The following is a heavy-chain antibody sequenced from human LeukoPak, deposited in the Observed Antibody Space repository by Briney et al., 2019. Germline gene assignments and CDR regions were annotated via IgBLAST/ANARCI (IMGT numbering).Heavy chain of an antibody. CDR1: GFTFSSYA. J-gene: IGHJ4*02. CDR3: AGERAD. V-gene: IGHV3-30-3*01. Sequence: GGSLRLSCAASGFTFSSYAMHWVRQAPGKGLEWVAVISYDGSNKYYADSVKGRFTISRDNSKNTLYLQMNSLRAEDTAVYYCAGERADWGQGTLVTVSS. CDR2: ISYDGSNK.